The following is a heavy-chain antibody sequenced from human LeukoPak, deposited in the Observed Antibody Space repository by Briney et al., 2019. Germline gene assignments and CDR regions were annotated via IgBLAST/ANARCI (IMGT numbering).Heavy chain of an antibody. CDR3: ARDRIQAWSYVGLFDY. J-gene: IGHJ4*02. V-gene: IGHV3-30*03. Sequence: GGSLRLSCAASGFTFSTYHIHWVRQAPGKGLEWVAVISSDGSNIDYVDSVKGRFTISRDNSKNTVYLQMNSLGEEDTAVYYCARDRIQAWSYVGLFDYWGQGTLATVSS. D-gene: IGHD5-18*01. CDR2: ISSDGSNI. CDR1: GFTFSTYH.